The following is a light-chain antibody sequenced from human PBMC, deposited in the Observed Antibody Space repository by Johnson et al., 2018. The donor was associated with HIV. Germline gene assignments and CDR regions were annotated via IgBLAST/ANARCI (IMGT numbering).Light chain of an antibody. CDR1: SSNIGNNY. J-gene: IGLJ1*01. Sequence: QSVLTQPPSVSAAPGQKVTISCSGSSSNIGNNYVSWYQQLPGTAPKLLIYDNNQRPSGIPDRFSVSKSGTSATLGITGLPTGDEADYYCGTWDSSLSTYVFGSGTKVTVL. CDR3: GTWDSSLSTYV. CDR2: DNN. V-gene: IGLV1-51*01.